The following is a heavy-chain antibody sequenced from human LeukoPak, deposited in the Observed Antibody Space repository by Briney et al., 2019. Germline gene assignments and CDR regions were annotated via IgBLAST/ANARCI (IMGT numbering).Heavy chain of an antibody. CDR2: INHSGST. D-gene: IGHD6-19*01. Sequence: SETLSLTCAVYGGSFSGYYWSWIRQPPGKVLEWIGEINHSGSTNSNPSLKSRVTISVDTSKNQFSLKLSSVTAADTAAYYCARYWGSGWTFDYWGQGTLVTVSS. J-gene: IGHJ4*02. CDR3: ARYWGSGWTFDY. V-gene: IGHV4-34*01. CDR1: GGSFSGYY.